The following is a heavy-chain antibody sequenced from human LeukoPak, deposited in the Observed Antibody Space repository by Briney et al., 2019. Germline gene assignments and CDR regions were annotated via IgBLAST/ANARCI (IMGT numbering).Heavy chain of an antibody. V-gene: IGHV3-23*01. D-gene: IGHD5-24*01. CDR1: GFTFSNYA. Sequence: GGSLRLSCAASGFTFSNYAMSWVRQAPGKGLEWVSAISGGGASTYYADSVKGRFTISRDNSKNTLYLQMNSLRAEDTAVYYSAKRDGYNSNYFDYWGQGTLVTVSS. CDR3: AKRDGYNSNYFDY. CDR2: ISGGGAST. J-gene: IGHJ4*02.